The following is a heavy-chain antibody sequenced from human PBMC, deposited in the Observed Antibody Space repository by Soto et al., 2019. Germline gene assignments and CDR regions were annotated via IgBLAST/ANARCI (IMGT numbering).Heavy chain of an antibody. CDR2: IIPIFGTA. J-gene: IGHJ6*02. CDR3: AFWSRYYHYYYYYGMDV. D-gene: IGHD3-3*01. CDR1: AGTFSSYA. Sequence: ASVKVSCKASAGTFSSYAISWVRQAPGQGLEWVGGIIPIFGTANYAQKFQGRVTITADESTSTAYMELSSLRSEDTAVYYFAFWSRYYHYYYYYGMDVWGQGTPVTVSS. V-gene: IGHV1-69*13.